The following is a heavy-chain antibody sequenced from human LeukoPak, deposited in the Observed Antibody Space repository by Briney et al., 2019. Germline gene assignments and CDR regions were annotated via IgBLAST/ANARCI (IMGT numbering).Heavy chain of an antibody. Sequence: GGSLRLSCAASGFTFSSYWMSWVRQAPGKGLEWVANIKQDGSEKYYVDSVKGRFTISRDNAKNSLYLQMNSLRAEDTAVYYCAKGYSYGRFDYWGQGTLVTVSP. V-gene: IGHV3-7*03. CDR3: AKGYSYGRFDY. CDR1: GFTFSSYW. D-gene: IGHD5-18*01. CDR2: IKQDGSEK. J-gene: IGHJ4*02.